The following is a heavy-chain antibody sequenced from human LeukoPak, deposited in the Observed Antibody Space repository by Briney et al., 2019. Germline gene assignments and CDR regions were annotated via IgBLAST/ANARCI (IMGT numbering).Heavy chain of an antibody. V-gene: IGHV3-64D*09. J-gene: IGHJ4*02. Sequence: GGSLRLSCSASGFTFSRYAMHWVRQAPGKGLEYLSGINDNGGRTHYGDSVKGRFSISRDNSKNTLHLQMSTLRAEDTALHYCVKDVGGSYAFDYWGQGILVTVAS. CDR3: VKDVGGSYAFDY. CDR2: INDNGGRT. CDR1: GFTFSRYA. D-gene: IGHD1-26*01.